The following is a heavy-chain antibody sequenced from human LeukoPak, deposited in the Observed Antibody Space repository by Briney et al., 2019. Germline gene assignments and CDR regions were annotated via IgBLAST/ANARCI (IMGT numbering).Heavy chain of an antibody. CDR2: IKQDGSKL. CDR3: ARWEARDTWVYDY. D-gene: IGHD1-26*01. Sequence: GTSLRLSCAASGFTLSNYWMSWVRQAPGKGLEWVANIKQDGSKLSYVDSVKGRFTVSRDNAKNSLYLQMNSLRAEDTAVYYCARWEARDTWVYDYWGQGTLVTVSS. CDR1: GFTLSNYW. J-gene: IGHJ4*02. V-gene: IGHV3-7*01.